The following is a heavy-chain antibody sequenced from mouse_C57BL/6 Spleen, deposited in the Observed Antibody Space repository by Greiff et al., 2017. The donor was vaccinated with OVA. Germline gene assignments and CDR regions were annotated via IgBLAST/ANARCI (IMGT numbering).Heavy chain of an antibody. V-gene: IGHV6-6*01. CDR1: GFTFSDAW. J-gene: IGHJ4*01. Sequence: EVHLVESGGGLVQPGGSMKLSCAASGFTFSDAWMDWVRQSPEKGLEWVAEIRNKANNHATYYAESVKGRFTISRDDSKSSVYLQMNSLRAEDTGIYYCTSPYDYPYAMDYWGQGTSVTVSS. CDR2: IRNKANNHAT. D-gene: IGHD2-4*01. CDR3: TSPYDYPYAMDY.